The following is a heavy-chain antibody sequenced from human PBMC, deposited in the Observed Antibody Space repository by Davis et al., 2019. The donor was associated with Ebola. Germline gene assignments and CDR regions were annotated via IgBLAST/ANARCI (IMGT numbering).Heavy chain of an antibody. Sequence: PGGSLTLSCAAASGSAFSIHWMTWVRQAPGKGLEWVANIRQDGGGTYYADSVKGRFAISRDNAKNSLYLQMNSLRAEATAIYYCAKHAEPAAQDYWGQGTLVTVSS. CDR2: IRQDGGGT. D-gene: IGHD1-14*01. V-gene: IGHV3-7*03. CDR1: GSAFSIHW. J-gene: IGHJ4*02. CDR3: AKHAEPAAQDY.